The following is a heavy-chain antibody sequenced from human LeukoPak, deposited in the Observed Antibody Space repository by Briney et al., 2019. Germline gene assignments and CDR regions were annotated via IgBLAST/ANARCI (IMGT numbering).Heavy chain of an antibody. V-gene: IGHV4-30-2*01. CDR1: GGSISSGGYS. J-gene: IGHJ5*02. Sequence: SQTLSLTCAVSGGSISSGGYSWSWIRQPPGKGLEWIGYIYHSGSTYYNPSLKSRVTISVDRSKNQFSLKLGSVTAADTAVYYCARGGIVVVPAAAIRFLEWLPGGWFDPWGQGTLVTVSS. CDR3: ARGGIVVVPAAAIRFLEWLPGGWFDP. D-gene: IGHD2-2*01. CDR2: IYHSGST.